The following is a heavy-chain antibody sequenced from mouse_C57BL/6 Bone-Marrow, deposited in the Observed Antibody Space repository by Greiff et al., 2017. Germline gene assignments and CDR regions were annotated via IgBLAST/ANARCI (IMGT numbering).Heavy chain of an antibody. CDR1: GYAFTNYL. V-gene: IGHV1-54*01. CDR2: INPGSGGT. J-gene: IGHJ4*01. Sequence: QVQLQQSGAELVRPGTSVKVSCKASGYAFTNYLIEWVKQRPGQGLEWIGVINPGSGGTNYNEKFKGKATLTADKSSSTAYMQLSSLTSEDSAVXFCARSRSYGRYAMDYWGQGTSVTVSS. CDR3: ARSRSYGRYAMDY. D-gene: IGHD2-12*01.